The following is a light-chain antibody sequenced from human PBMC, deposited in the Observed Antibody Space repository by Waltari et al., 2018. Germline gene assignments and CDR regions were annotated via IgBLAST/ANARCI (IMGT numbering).Light chain of an antibody. CDR1: SRYVGAYNY. Sequence: QSALTQPASVSGSPGQSITISCTGTSRYVGAYNYVSWYQQHPGKAPKLMIYDVSNRPSGVSNRFSGSKSGNTASLTISGLQAEDEADYYCSSYTSSSTLDVVFGGGTKLTVL. J-gene: IGLJ2*01. CDR2: DVS. CDR3: SSYTSSSTLDVV. V-gene: IGLV2-14*01.